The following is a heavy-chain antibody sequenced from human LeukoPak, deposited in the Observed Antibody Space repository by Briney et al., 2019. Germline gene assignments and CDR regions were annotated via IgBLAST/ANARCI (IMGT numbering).Heavy chain of an antibody. J-gene: IGHJ4*02. CDR3: QRPKYDILTGYYNDYFDY. CDR1: GYSFSTYW. Sequence: GESLKISCKGSGYSFSTYWIGWVRQMPGKVLEWVGIIYPSDSDARSSPSFQGQVTISADTSINTAYLQWSSLKASDTAIYFCQRPKYDILTGYYNDYFDYWGQGTLVTVSS. CDR2: IYPSDSDA. D-gene: IGHD3-9*01. V-gene: IGHV5-51*01.